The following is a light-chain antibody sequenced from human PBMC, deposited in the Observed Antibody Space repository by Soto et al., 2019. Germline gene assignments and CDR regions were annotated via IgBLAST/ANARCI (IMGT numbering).Light chain of an antibody. Sequence: EFVLTQSPGTLSLSPGERATLSCRASQSVSNNYLAWYQQKPGQAPRLLIYGASNRATGIPDRFSGSGSGTDFTLTISRLEPEDFAVYYCQQYGNSLWTFGPGTKVDIK. V-gene: IGKV3-20*01. CDR2: GAS. CDR3: QQYGNSLWT. J-gene: IGKJ1*01. CDR1: QSVSNNY.